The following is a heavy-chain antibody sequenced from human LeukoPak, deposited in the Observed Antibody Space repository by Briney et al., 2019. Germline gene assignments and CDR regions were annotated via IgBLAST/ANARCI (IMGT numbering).Heavy chain of an antibody. CDR3: ARGASGNWFDP. V-gene: IGHV1-2*02. J-gene: IGHJ5*02. CDR2: INPNCGGT. CDR1: GYTFTGYY. Sequence: GASVKVSCKASGYTFTGYYMHWVRQAPGQGLEWMGWINPNCGGTNYAQKFQGRVTMTRDTSISTAYMELSRLRSDDTAVYYCARGASGNWFDPWGQGTLVTVSS.